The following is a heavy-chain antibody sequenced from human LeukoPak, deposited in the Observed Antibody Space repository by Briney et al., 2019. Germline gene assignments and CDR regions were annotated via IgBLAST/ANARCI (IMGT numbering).Heavy chain of an antibody. CDR1: RFTFSSYW. V-gene: IGHV3-7*03. CDR3: ARGAFDI. CDR2: IKQDGSEK. J-gene: IGHJ3*02. Sequence: GGSLRLSCAASRFTFSSYWMSWVRQAPGKGLEWVANIKQDGSEKYYVDSVKGRFTISRDNAKNSLYLQMNSLRAEDTAVYYCARGAFDIWGQGTMVTVSS.